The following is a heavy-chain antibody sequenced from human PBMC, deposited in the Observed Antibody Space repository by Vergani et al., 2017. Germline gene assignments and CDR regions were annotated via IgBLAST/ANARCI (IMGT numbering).Heavy chain of an antibody. CDR3: ARDRGGYSSSWLPGAFDI. J-gene: IGHJ3*02. V-gene: IGHV3-66*01. D-gene: IGHD6-13*01. CDR1: GFTVSSNY. Sequence: EVQLVESGGGLVQPGGSLRLSCAASGFTVSSNYMSWVRQAPGKGLEWVSVIYSGGSTYYADSVKGRFTISRDNSKNTLYLQMNSLRAGDTAVYYCARDRGGYSSSWLPGAFDIWGQGTMVTVSS. CDR2: IYSGGST.